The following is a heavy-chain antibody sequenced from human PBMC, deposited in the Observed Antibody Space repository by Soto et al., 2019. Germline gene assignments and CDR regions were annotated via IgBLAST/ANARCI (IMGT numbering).Heavy chain of an antibody. Sequence: EVQLVESGGGLVQPGGSLRLSCEASGFTFSNFGINWVRQAPGNGLEWVSHISSSRTTIYYAESVKGRFTISRDNAKNSLYLQMSSLRGEDTAGYYCATSFITTIGTTAWGQGTLVTVSS. D-gene: IGHD1-1*01. CDR1: GFTFSNFG. J-gene: IGHJ4*02. CDR3: ATSFITTIGTTA. CDR2: ISSSRTTI. V-gene: IGHV3-48*01.